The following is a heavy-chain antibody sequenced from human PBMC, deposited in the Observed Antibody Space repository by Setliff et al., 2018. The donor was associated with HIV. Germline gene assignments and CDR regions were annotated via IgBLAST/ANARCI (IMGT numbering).Heavy chain of an antibody. CDR3: ARGPSGGGFYYMDV. D-gene: IGHD2-15*01. V-gene: IGHV4-59*01. Sequence: TLSLTCTVSGDSFSNYYWSWIRQPPGKGLEWIGYVFYTGSATYNPSLKSRVSISVDRSTNRFSLMLYSVTAADTAVYYCARGPSGGGFYYMDVWGKGTTVTVS. CDR2: VFYTGSA. J-gene: IGHJ6*03. CDR1: GDSFSNYY.